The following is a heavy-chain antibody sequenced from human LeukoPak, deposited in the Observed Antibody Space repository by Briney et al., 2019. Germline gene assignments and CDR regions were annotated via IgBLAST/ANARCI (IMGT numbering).Heavy chain of an antibody. J-gene: IGHJ4*02. V-gene: IGHV4-34*01. D-gene: IGHD3-10*01. CDR2: INHSGTT. CDR1: GEFFSGYY. CDR3: ARLPLGAFGEVLNFDY. Sequence: SETLSLTCGVHGEFFSGYYWSWIRQPPGKGLEWIGDINHSGTTKYNPSLKSRVTISIDTSRNQFSLRVNSVTAADTAVYYCARLPLGAFGEVLNFDYWGQGSLVTVSS.